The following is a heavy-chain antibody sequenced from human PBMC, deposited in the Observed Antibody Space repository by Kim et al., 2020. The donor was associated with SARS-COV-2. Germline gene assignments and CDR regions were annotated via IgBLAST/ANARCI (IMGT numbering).Heavy chain of an antibody. CDR1: GYSFTSYW. CDR3: AGDRGFPAAAGGDYYYGMDV. Sequence: GESLKISCKGSGYSFTSYWISWVRQMPGKGLEWMGRIDPSDSYTNYSPSFQGHVTISADKSISTAYLQWSSLKASDTAMYYCAGDRGFPAAAGGDYYYGMDVWGQGTTVTVSS. J-gene: IGHJ6*02. CDR2: IDPSDSYT. D-gene: IGHD6-13*01. V-gene: IGHV5-10-1*01.